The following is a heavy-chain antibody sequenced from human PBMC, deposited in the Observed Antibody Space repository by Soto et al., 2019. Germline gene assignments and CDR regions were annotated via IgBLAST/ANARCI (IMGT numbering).Heavy chain of an antibody. CDR2: IIPIFGTA. J-gene: IGHJ3*02. D-gene: IGHD3-9*01. Sequence: SVKVSCKASGGTFSSYAISWVRQAPGQGLEWMGGIIPIFGTANYAQKFQGRVTITADESTSTAYMELSSLRSEDTAVYYCAREGELRYFDWLAPHAFDIWGQGTMVTVSS. CDR1: GGTFSSYA. CDR3: AREGELRYFDWLAPHAFDI. V-gene: IGHV1-69*13.